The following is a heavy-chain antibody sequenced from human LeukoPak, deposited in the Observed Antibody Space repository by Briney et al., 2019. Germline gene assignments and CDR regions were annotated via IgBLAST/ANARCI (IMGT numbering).Heavy chain of an antibody. CDR3: ARDLGSTSSNWFDP. J-gene: IGHJ5*02. D-gene: IGHD2-2*01. CDR2: INPNSGGT. CDR1: GYTFTGYY. Sequence: GASVKVSCKASGYTFTGYYMHWVRQAPGQGLEWMGWINPNSGGTNYAQKFQGRVTMTRDTSISTAYMELSRLRSDDTAVYYCARDLGSTSSNWFDPWGQGTLVTVSS. V-gene: IGHV1-2*02.